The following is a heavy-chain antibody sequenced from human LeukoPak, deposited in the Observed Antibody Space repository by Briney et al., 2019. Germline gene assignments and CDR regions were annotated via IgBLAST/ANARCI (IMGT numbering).Heavy chain of an antibody. CDR1: GGSISSYY. CDR2: IYTSGST. D-gene: IGHD6-13*01. CDR3: ARQIAAAGTFIDH. Sequence: SETLSLTCTVSGGSISSYYWSWIRQPPGKGLEWIGYIYTSGSTNYNPSLKSRVTISVDTSKSQFSLKLSSVTAADTAVYYCARQIAAAGTFIDHWGQGTLVTVSS. J-gene: IGHJ4*02. V-gene: IGHV4-4*09.